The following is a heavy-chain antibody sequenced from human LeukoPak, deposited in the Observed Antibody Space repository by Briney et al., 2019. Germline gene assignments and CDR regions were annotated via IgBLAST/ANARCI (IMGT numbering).Heavy chain of an antibody. Sequence: GGSLRLSCAASGFTFDDYAMHWVRQAPGKGLEWVSGISWNSGSIGYADSVKGRFTISRDNAKNSLYLQMNSLRAEDTALYYCAKEGPYYYGSGAPGAFDIWGQGTMVTVSS. J-gene: IGHJ3*02. CDR3: AKEGPYYYGSGAPGAFDI. V-gene: IGHV3-9*01. CDR1: GFTFDDYA. CDR2: ISWNSGSI. D-gene: IGHD3-10*01.